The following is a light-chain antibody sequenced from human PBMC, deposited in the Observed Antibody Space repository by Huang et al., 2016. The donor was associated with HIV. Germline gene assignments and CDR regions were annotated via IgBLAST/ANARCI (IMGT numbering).Light chain of an antibody. Sequence: AIQMTQSPSSLSASVGDRVSINCRASQDLRDDLAWYQYKPGKAPKLVISAASTLESAAPSRFSGSGSGADFTLTINSLQPEDFATYYCLQTNNYPWTFGQGSKVEVK. CDR2: AAS. V-gene: IGKV1-6*01. CDR3: LQTNNYPWT. J-gene: IGKJ1*01. CDR1: QDLRDD.